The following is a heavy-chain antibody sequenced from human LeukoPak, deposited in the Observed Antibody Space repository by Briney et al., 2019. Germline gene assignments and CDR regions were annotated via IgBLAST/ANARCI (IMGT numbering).Heavy chain of an antibody. CDR1: GGTFSSYA. V-gene: IGHV1-69*13. D-gene: IGHD6-19*01. CDR3: ASTGWGYFDY. Sequence: ASVKVSCKASGGTFSSYAISWVRQAPGQGLEWMGGIIPIFGTANYAQKFQGRVTITADESTSTAYMELSSLRSEDTAVYYCASTGWGYFDYWGQGTLVTVSS. CDR2: IIPIFGTA. J-gene: IGHJ4*02.